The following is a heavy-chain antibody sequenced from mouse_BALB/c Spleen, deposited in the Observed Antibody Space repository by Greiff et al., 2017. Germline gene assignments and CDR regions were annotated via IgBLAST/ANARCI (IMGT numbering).Heavy chain of an antibody. CDR3: ARDNYYDYDRAMDY. D-gene: IGHD2-4*01. V-gene: IGHV2-6-7*01. J-gene: IGHJ4*01. Sequence: VKLVESGPGLVAPSQSLSITCTVPGFSLTGYGVNWVRQPPGKGLEWLGMIWGDGSTDYNSALKPRLSISKDNSKSQVFLKMNSLQTDDTARYYCARDNYYDYDRAMDYWGQGTSVTVSS. CDR1: GFSLTGYG. CDR2: IWGDGST.